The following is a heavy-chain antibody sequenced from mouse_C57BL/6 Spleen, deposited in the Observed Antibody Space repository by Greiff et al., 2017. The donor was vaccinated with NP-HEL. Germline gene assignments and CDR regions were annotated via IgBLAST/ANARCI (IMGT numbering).Heavy chain of an antibody. CDR1: GFSLTSYG. CDR3: ASYYDYPLYAMDY. V-gene: IGHV2-2*01. D-gene: IGHD2-4*01. J-gene: IGHJ4*01. Sequence: VQLQESGPGLVQPSQSLSITCTVSGFSLTSYGVHWVRQSPGKGLEWLGVIWSGGSTDYNAAFITRLSISKDNYKSQVFFKMNSLQADDTAIYYCASYYDYPLYAMDYWGQGTSVTVSS. CDR2: IWSGGST.